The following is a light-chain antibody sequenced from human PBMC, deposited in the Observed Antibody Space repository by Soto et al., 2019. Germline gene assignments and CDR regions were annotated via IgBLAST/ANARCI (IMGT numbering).Light chain of an antibody. J-gene: IGKJ3*01. CDR2: GAS. CDR1: QSVSSN. Sequence: EIVMTQSPATLSVSPGERATLSCRASQSVSSNLAWYQQKPGQAPRLLIYGASTRATGIPARFSGSVSGTEFTLTISSLQSEDFAVDYCQQYNNWPFTVGPGTKVDIK. CDR3: QQYNNWPFT. V-gene: IGKV3-15*01.